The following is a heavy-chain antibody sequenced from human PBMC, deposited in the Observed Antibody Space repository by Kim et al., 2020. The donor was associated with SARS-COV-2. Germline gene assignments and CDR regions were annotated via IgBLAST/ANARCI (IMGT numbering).Heavy chain of an antibody. J-gene: IGHJ4*02. V-gene: IGHV3-66*01. CDR2: RT. Sequence: RTSYAASVTGRFTISRDDSKNTEYLKRDSLGAEDTAVYFCAREPSTYFDYWGQGTLVTVSS. CDR3: AREPSTYFDY.